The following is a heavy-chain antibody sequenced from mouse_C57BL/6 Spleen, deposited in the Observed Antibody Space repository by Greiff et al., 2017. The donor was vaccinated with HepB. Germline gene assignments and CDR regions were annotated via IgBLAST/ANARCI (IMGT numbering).Heavy chain of an antibody. V-gene: IGHV1-81*01. J-gene: IGHJ4*01. CDR2: IYPRSGNT. CDR1: GYTFTSYG. CDR3: ATRREDYYSMDY. Sequence: VMLVESGAELARPGASVKLSCKASGYTFTSYGISWVKQRTGQGLEWIGEIYPRSGNTYYNEKFKGKATLTADKSSSTAYMELRSLTSEDSAVYFCATRREDYYSMDYWGQGTSLTVSS.